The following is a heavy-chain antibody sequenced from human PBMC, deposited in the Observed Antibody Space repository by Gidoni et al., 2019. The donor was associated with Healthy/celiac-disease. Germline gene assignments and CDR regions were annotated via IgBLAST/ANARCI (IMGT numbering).Heavy chain of an antibody. CDR2: IWYDGSNK. CDR3: ARDRIAARGWFDP. Sequence: QVQLVESGGGVVQPGRSLRLSCAASGFTFSSYGMHWVRQAPGKGLEWVAVIWYDGSNKYYADSVKGRFTISRDNSKNTLYLQMNSLRAEDTAVYYCARDRIAARGWFDPWGQGTLVTVSS. J-gene: IGHJ5*02. CDR1: GFTFSSYG. V-gene: IGHV3-33*08. D-gene: IGHD6-6*01.